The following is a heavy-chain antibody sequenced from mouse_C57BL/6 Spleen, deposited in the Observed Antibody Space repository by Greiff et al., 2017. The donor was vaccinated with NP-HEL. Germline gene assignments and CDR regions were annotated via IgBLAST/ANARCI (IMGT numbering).Heavy chain of an antibody. CDR1: GYAFSSSW. D-gene: IGHD1-1*01. Sequence: QVQLQQSGPELVKPGASVKISCKASGYAFSSSWMNWVKQRPGKGLEWIGRIYPGDGDTNYNGKFKGKATLTADKSSSTAYMQLSSLTSEDSAVYFCAIGDYYGSMDYWGQGPSVTVSS. CDR3: AIGDYYGSMDY. V-gene: IGHV1-82*01. J-gene: IGHJ4*01. CDR2: IYPGDGDT.